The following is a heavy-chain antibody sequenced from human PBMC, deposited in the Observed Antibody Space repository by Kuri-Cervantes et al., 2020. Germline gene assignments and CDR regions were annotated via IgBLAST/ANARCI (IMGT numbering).Heavy chain of an antibody. D-gene: IGHD3-10*01. V-gene: IGHV3-30-3*01. CDR3: AKDSSWFGEDDAFDI. Sequence: GESLKISCAASGFTFSSYAMHWVRQAPGKGLEWVAVISYDGSNKYYADSVKGRFTISRDNSKNTLYLQMNSLRAEDTAVYYCAKDSSWFGEDDAFDIWGQGTMVTVSS. J-gene: IGHJ3*02. CDR1: GFTFSSYA. CDR2: ISYDGSNK.